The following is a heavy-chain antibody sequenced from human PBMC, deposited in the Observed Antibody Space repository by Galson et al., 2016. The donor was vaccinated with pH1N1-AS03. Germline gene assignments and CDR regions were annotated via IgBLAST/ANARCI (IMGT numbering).Heavy chain of an antibody. D-gene: IGHD6-19*01. CDR2: ISRSSLYI. J-gene: IGHJ4*02. CDR3: ARESPVAGNFEF. Sequence: SLRLSCAASGFNFTTYGMNMNWVRPAPGQGLEWISFISRSSLYISYADSVKGRFTISRGNAKNSLYLHMNSLGAEDTADYYCARESPVAGNFEFWGQGTLVSVSS. CDR1: GFNFTTYG. V-gene: IGHV3-21*06.